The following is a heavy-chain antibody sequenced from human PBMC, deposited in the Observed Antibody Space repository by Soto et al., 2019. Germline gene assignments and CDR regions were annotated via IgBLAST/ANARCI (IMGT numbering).Heavy chain of an antibody. CDR2: IYYSGST. V-gene: IGHV4-39*07. J-gene: IGHJ5*02. Sequence: SETLSLTCTVSGGSISSSSYYWGWIRQPPGKGLEWIGYIYYSGSTYYNPSLKSRVTISVDRSKNQFSLKLSSVTAADTAVYYCARAIFSLGHWFDPWGQGTLVTVSS. D-gene: IGHD3-16*02. CDR3: ARAIFSLGHWFDP. CDR1: GGSISSSSYY.